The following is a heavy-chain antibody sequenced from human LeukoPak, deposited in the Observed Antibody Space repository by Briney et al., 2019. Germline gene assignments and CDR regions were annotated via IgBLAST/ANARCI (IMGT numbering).Heavy chain of an antibody. CDR3: ARVSVGGYYMDV. CDR1: GYTFTSYD. D-gene: IGHD3-16*01. J-gene: IGHJ6*03. CDR2: MNPNSGNT. V-gene: IGHV1-8*01. Sequence: GASVKVSCKASGYTFTSYDINWVRQATGQGLEWMGWMNPNSGNTGYAEKFQGRVTMTRDTSISTAYMELSRLRSDDTAVYYCARVSVGGYYMDVWGKGTTVTISS.